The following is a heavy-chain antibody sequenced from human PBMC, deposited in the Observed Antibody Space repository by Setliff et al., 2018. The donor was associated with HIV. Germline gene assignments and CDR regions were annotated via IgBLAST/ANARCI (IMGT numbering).Heavy chain of an antibody. CDR3: AKTSRVREYNSPFDS. J-gene: IGHJ4*02. Sequence: PGGSLRLSCVASGFTFTTYPMSWVRQAPGKGLEWVSVIYSDGSNTYYADSVKGRFTISRDNSKSTLYLQMNSLRAEDTAIYYCAKTSRVREYNSPFDSWGQGTLVTVSS. V-gene: IGHV3-23*03. CDR1: GFTFTTYP. CDR2: IYSDGSNT. D-gene: IGHD3-10*01.